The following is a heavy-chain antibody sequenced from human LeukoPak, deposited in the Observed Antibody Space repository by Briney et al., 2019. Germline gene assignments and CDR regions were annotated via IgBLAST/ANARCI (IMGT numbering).Heavy chain of an antibody. CDR2: IYSGGNT. V-gene: IGHV3-53*01. D-gene: IGHD3-22*01. J-gene: IGHJ5*02. CDR1: GFTVSSKF. CDR3: ATWGYS. Sequence: GGSLRLSCAASGFTVSSKFMSWVRQAPGKGLEWVSVIYSGGNTYYADSVKGRFTISRDNSKSTLYLQMNSLRAEDTAVYYCATWGYSWGQGTLVTVSS.